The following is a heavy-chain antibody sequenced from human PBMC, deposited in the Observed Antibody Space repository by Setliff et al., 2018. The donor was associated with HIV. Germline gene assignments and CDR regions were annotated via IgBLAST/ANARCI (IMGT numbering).Heavy chain of an antibody. CDR2: IIPIFGTA. V-gene: IGHV1-69*05. CDR1: GGTFSSYA. Sequence: SVQVSCKASGGTFSSYAISWVRQAPGQGLEWMGGIIPIFGTANYAQKFQGRVTITTDESTSTAYMELSSLRSEDTAVYYCAGVFGVYYDKEGPYDAFDIWGQGTMVTVSS. D-gene: IGHD3-22*01. CDR3: AGVFGVYYDKEGPYDAFDI. J-gene: IGHJ3*02.